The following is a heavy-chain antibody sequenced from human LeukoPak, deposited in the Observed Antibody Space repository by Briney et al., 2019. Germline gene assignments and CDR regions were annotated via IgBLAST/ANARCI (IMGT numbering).Heavy chain of an antibody. V-gene: IGHV1-2*02. CDR1: GYTFTSYY. CDR2: IDPDSGDT. J-gene: IGHJ4*02. Sequence: GASVKVSCKASGYTFTSYYIHWVRQAPGQGLEWMGWIDPDSGDTHYSQSFQGRVTMTRDTSISTAYMELSRLRSEDTAVYYCARDQDWGQGTLVTVSS. CDR3: ARDQD.